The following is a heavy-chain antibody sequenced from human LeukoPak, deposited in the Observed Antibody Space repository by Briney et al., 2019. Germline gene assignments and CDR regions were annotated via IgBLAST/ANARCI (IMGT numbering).Heavy chain of an antibody. V-gene: IGHV3-23*01. CDR3: TRRRGNQQPIDY. D-gene: IGHD2-2*01. Sequence: HPGGSLRLSCAASGFTFSSYAMSWVRQAPGKGLEWVSAISGGGIGIYYADSLKGRFTISRDDSKNTLYLQMNSLRAEDTAVYYCTRRRGNQQPIDYWGQGTLVTVSS. CDR1: GFTFSSYA. J-gene: IGHJ4*02. CDR2: ISGGGIGI.